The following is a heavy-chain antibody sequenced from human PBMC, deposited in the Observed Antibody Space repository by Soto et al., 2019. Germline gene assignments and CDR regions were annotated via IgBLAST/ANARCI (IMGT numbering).Heavy chain of an antibody. CDR1: GGTFSSYA. D-gene: IGHD2-2*01. Sequence: QVQLVQSGAEVKKPGSSVKVSCKASGGTFSSYAISWVRQAPGLGLEWMGGIIPIFGTANYAQKFQGRVTITADESTSTAYMKLSSLRSEDTAVYYCARHVPAAGYYYGMDVWGQGTTVTVSS. CDR2: IIPIFGTA. V-gene: IGHV1-69*12. J-gene: IGHJ6*02. CDR3: ARHVPAAGYYYGMDV.